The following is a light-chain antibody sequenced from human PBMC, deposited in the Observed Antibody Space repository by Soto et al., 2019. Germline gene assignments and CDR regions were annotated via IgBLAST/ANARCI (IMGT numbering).Light chain of an antibody. V-gene: IGKV3-15*01. CDR2: GAS. CDR3: QQYNDWPTWT. J-gene: IGKJ1*01. Sequence: EVVMTQSPATLSMSPGDRATLSCRASQSVTSDLAWYQHKPGQAPRLLIYGASTRATGIPARFSGSGSGTEFTLTISSLQSEDFAIYYCQQYNDWPTWTFGQGTKVEIK. CDR1: QSVTSD.